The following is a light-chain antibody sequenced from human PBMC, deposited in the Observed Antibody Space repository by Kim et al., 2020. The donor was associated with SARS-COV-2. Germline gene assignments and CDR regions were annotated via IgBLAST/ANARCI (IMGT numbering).Light chain of an antibody. CDR2: DVT. V-gene: IGLV2-14*03. CDR3: SSYTVNTKAV. Sequence: QSALTQPASVSGSPGQSITISCTATSSDIGSFAYVFWYQQHPGKAPKLIISDVTKRPSGVSSRFSGFKSGNTASLTISGLQPEDEADYYCSSYTVNTKAVFGTGTQVTVL. J-gene: IGLJ1*01. CDR1: SSDIGSFAY.